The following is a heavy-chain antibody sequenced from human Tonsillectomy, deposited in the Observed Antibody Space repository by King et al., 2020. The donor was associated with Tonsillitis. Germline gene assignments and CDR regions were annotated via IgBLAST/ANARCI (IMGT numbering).Heavy chain of an antibody. D-gene: IGHD2-2*01. CDR3: AKDLGQVVVVPYGMDV. J-gene: IGHJ6*02. CDR1: GFTFSSYG. Sequence: HVQLVESGGGVVQPGRSLRLSCAASGFTFSSYGMHWVRQAPGKGLEWVAVISYDGCNKYYADSVKGRFTISRDNSKNTLYLQMNSLRAEDTAVYYCAKDLGQVVVVPYGMDVWGQGTTVTVSS. V-gene: IGHV3-30*18. CDR2: ISYDGCNK.